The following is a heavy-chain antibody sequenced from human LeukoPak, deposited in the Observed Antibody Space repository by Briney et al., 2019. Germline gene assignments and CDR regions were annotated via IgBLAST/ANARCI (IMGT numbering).Heavy chain of an antibody. V-gene: IGHV3-21*01. CDR3: ARSPLLLYFGDAYYFDY. CDR1: GFNFSTYS. Sequence: GGSLRLSCEASGFNFSTYSLNWVRQAPGKGLEWVSSISRSSSFRYYADSVKGRFTISRDNAKNSLYLQMNSLRAEDTAMYYCARSPLLLYFGDAYYFDYWGQGTLVTVSS. J-gene: IGHJ4*02. CDR2: ISRSSSFR. D-gene: IGHD3-10*01.